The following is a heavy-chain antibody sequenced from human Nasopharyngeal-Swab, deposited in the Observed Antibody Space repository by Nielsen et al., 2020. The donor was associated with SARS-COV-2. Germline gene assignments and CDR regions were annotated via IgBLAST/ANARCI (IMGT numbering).Heavy chain of an antibody. CDR1: SGSISSSSYY. J-gene: IGHJ4*02. D-gene: IGHD6-19*01. CDR2: IYYSGST. V-gene: IGHV4-39*07. Sequence: GSLSLSCTVSSGSISSSSYYWGWIRQPPGKGLEWIGSIYYSGSTYYNPSLKSRVTISVDTSKNQFSLKLSSVTAADTAVYYCARGYSSGWYPFDYWGQGTLVTVSS. CDR3: ARGYSSGWYPFDY.